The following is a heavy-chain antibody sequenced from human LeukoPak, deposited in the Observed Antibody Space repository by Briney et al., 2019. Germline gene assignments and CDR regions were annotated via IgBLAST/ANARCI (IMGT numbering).Heavy chain of an antibody. Sequence: SETLSLTCTVSGGSISSYYWSWIRQPPGKGLEWIGYIYHSGSTNYNPSLKSRVTISVDTSKNQFSLKLSSVTAADTAVYYCARLRELVPDYWGQGTLVTVSS. CDR3: ARLRELVPDY. CDR2: IYHSGST. CDR1: GGSISSYY. V-gene: IGHV4-59*08. D-gene: IGHD1-26*01. J-gene: IGHJ4*02.